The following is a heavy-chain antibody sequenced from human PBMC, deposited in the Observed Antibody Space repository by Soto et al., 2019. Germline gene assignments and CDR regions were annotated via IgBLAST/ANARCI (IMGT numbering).Heavy chain of an antibody. Sequence: SETLSLTCTVSGTSISSYYWSWIRQPPGKGLEWIADIHYSGTTNYNPSLASRVTLSVDTSKNQFSLKMTSVTAADRAMYFCARYNSYAIDYWGRGTLVTVSS. CDR3: ARYNSYAIDY. CDR2: IHYSGTT. D-gene: IGHD2-8*01. CDR1: GTSISSYY. J-gene: IGHJ4*02. V-gene: IGHV4-59*01.